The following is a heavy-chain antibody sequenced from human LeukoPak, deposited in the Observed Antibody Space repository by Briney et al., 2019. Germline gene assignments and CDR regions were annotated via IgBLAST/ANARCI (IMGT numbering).Heavy chain of an antibody. J-gene: IGHJ4*01. Sequence: GRSLRLSCAASGFTFNSYGMHWVRQAPGKGLEWVAVISYDGSNKYYADSVKGRFTISRDNSKNTLYLQMNSLRAEDTAVYYCAKEEYDILTGYPTFDYWGQGTLVTVSS. CDR2: ISYDGSNK. CDR1: GFTFNSYG. D-gene: IGHD3-9*01. CDR3: AKEEYDILTGYPTFDY. V-gene: IGHV3-30*18.